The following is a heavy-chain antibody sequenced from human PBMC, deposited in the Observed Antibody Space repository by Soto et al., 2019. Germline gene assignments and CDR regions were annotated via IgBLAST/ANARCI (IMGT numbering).Heavy chain of an antibody. CDR2: INAGNGNT. D-gene: IGHD2-2*01. J-gene: IGHJ6*02. Sequence: ASVKVSCKASGYTFTSYAMHWVRQAPGQRLEWMGWINAGNGNTNYAQNLQGRVTLTTDASTSTGYMELRSLRSDDTAVYYCARGGLVGGMDVWG. CDR3: ARGGLVGGMDV. V-gene: IGHV1-3*01. CDR1: GYTFTSYA.